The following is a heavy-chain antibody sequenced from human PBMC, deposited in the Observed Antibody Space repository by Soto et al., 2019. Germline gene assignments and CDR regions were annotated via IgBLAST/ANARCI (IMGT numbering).Heavy chain of an antibody. D-gene: IGHD6-19*01. CDR2: TYYRSKWYN. CDR1: GDSVSSNSAA. J-gene: IGHJ5*02. Sequence: QTLPLTCAISGDSVSSNSAAWNWIRQSPSRGLEWLGRTYYRSKWYNDYAVSVKSRITINPDTSKNQFSLQLNSVTPEDTAVYYCARGLSSGRNNWLDPWGQGTLVTVSS. CDR3: ARGLSSGRNNWLDP. V-gene: IGHV6-1*01.